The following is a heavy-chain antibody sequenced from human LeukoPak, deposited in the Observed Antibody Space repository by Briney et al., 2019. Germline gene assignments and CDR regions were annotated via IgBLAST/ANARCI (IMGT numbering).Heavy chain of an antibody. CDR2: IKQDGSER. V-gene: IGHV3-7*01. CDR1: GFTFSRFW. Sequence: GGSLRHSCAGSGFTFSRFWLSWVRQAPGKGLEWVANIKQDGSERYYVDSVKGRFSISRDNAKSSLYLEMKTLRVEDTAVYYCARIEPDNSGWLYWGLGTLVTVSS. CDR3: ARIEPDNSGWLY. J-gene: IGHJ4*02. D-gene: IGHD3-22*01.